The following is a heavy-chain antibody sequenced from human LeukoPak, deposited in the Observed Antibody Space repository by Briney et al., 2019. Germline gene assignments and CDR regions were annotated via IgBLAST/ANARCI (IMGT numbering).Heavy chain of an antibody. D-gene: IGHD3-22*01. Sequence: GGSLRLSCAASGFTFSSYAMSWVRQAPGKGLEWVSLVSGSGGSTDYADSVKGRFTISRDNSKNTPYLQMNSLRAEDTAVYYCAKGLGPNYYDSSGYYLYFDYWGQGTLVTVSS. CDR2: VSGSGGST. CDR1: GFTFSSYA. V-gene: IGHV3-23*01. CDR3: AKGLGPNYYDSSGYYLYFDY. J-gene: IGHJ4*02.